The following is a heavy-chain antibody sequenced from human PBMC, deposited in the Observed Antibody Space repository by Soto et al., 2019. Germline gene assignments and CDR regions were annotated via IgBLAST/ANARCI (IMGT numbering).Heavy chain of an antibody. CDR3: GRVPLDGNYANGVDV. V-gene: IGHV3-7*03. J-gene: IGHJ6*02. Sequence: EVQLVESGGGLVQPGGSLRLSCAASGFNFNTYWMYWVRQAPGKGLEWVANTDTDGSRKNYVDSVKGRFIISRDNAKNSQFLQMNSLRADDTAVYYCGRVPLDGNYANGVDVWGQGTTVTVSS. CDR2: TDTDGSRK. CDR1: GFNFNTYW. D-gene: IGHD4-17*01.